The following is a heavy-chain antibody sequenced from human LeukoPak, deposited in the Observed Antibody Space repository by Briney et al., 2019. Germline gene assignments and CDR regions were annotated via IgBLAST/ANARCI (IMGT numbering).Heavy chain of an antibody. CDR3: AKDYDYVWGSYRQGSYFDY. J-gene: IGHJ4*02. D-gene: IGHD3-16*02. CDR2: ISGSGGST. Sequence: GGSLRLSCVASGFTFSSYAMSWVRQAPGKGLEWVSAISGSGGSTYYVDYVKGRFTISRDNSKNTLYLQMNSLRAEDTAVYYCAKDYDYVWGSYRQGSYFDYWGQGTLVTVSS. V-gene: IGHV3-23*01. CDR1: GFTFSSYA.